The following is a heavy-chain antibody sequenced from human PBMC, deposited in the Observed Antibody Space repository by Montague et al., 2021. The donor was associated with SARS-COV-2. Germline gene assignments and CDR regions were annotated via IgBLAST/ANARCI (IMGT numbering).Heavy chain of an antibody. J-gene: IGHJ3*02. D-gene: IGHD5-12*01. CDR2: IYDSGST. Sequence: SETLSLTCTVSGGSISSSNYYWDWIRQPPGKGLEWIGSIYDSGSTYYNPSLKSRVTMSVDTSKNHFSLKLSSVTAAGTAVYYCARRGRKLLPVATTIGGFDIWGQGTMVTVSS. CDR3: ARRGRKLLPVATTIGGFDI. CDR1: GGSISSSNYY. V-gene: IGHV4-39*02.